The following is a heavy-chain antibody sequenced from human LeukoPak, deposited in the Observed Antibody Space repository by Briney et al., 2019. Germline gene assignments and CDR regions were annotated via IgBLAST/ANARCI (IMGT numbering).Heavy chain of an antibody. J-gene: IGHJ5*02. D-gene: IGHD3-9*01. CDR2: MSYSGDT. CDR1: GDSISSNTYY. V-gene: IGHV4-39*01. CDR3: ARFPYYDILTGDNWFDP. Sequence: SETLSLTCSVSGDSISSNTYYWGWIRQPPGKGLEWIASMSYSGDTYYNPSLKSRVTISVDTSKNLFSLILRSVTAADTAVYYCARFPYYDILTGDNWFDPWGQGTLVTVSS.